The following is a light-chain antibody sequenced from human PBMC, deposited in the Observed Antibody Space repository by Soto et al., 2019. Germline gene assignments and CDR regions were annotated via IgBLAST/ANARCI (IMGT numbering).Light chain of an antibody. J-gene: IGKJ1*01. CDR3: KQYGSSPK. Sequence: EIFVTQSPGTLSLSPGERVTLSCRASQSLSSGYLAWYQQKFGQAPRLLIYDASRRATGIPERFSGSGSGTHFTLTVNRMETADFAVYYCKQYGSSPKLGXGIKV. CDR2: DAS. CDR1: QSLSSGY. V-gene: IGKV3-20*01.